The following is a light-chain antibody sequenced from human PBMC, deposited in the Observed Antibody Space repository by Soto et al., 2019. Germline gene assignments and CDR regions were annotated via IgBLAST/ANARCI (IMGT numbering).Light chain of an antibody. CDR3: QQRYSTPRT. J-gene: IGKJ2*02. CDR2: TAS. V-gene: IGKV1-39*01. CDR1: QSIVSY. Sequence: DIQMTQSPSSLSVSVGDRVTITCRASQSIVSYLNWYQQKLGKAPKLLIYTASNLQRGVPSRFSGSGSGTDFTLTITNLQPEDFATYYCQQRYSTPRTFGQGNKLEIK.